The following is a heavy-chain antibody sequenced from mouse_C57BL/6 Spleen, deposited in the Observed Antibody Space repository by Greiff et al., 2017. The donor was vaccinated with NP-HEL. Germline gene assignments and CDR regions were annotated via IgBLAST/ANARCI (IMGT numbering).Heavy chain of an antibody. CDR3: ARRRMYAMDY. J-gene: IGHJ4*01. CDR1: GFTFSDYG. V-gene: IGHV5-17*01. Sequence: EVQLVESGGGLVKPGGSLKLSCAASGFTFSDYGMHWVRQAPEKGLEWVAYISSGSSTIYYADTVKGRFTISRDNAKNTMFLQMTSLRSEDTAMYYCARRRMYAMDYWGQGTSVTVSS. CDR2: ISSGSSTI.